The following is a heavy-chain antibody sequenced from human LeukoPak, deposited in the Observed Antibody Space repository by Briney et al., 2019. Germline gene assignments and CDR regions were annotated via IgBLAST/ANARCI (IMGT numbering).Heavy chain of an antibody. J-gene: IGHJ4*02. V-gene: IGHV3-48*04. D-gene: IGHD2-8*01. CDR3: ASPIIGYCTNGVCARRDY. CDR1: GFTFSSYS. CDR2: ISSSSSTI. Sequence: PGGSLRLSCAAPGFTFSSYSMNWVRQAPGKGLEWVSYISSSSSTIYYADSVKGRFTISRDNAKNSLYLQMNSLRAEDTAVYYCASPIIGYCTNGVCARRDYWGQGTLVTVSS.